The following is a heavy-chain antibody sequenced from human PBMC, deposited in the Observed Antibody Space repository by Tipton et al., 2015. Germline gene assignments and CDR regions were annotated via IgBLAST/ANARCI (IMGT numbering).Heavy chain of an antibody. J-gene: IGHJ4*02. Sequence: TLSLTCTVSGGSIRSDGYYWGWIRQPPGKGLEWIGSIYYRGSTYYNPSLKSRVSISVDTSKNQFSLKLSSVTAADTAVYYCAGAPSYSDFLSYWGQGTLVTVSS. CDR1: GGSIRSDGYY. V-gene: IGHV4-39*01. CDR2: IYYRGST. CDR3: AGAPSYSDFLSY. D-gene: IGHD4-11*01.